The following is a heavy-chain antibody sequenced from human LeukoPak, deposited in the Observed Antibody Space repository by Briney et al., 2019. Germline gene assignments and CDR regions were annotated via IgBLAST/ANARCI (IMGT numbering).Heavy chain of an antibody. J-gene: IGHJ5*02. Sequence: PSGTLSLTCAVSGGSISSSNWWSWVRQPPGKGLEWIGEIYHSGRTNYNPSLKSRVTISVDTSKNQFSLKLSSVTAADTAVYYCARPVPSRLGWFDPWGQGTLVTVSS. V-gene: IGHV4-4*02. CDR3: ARPVPSRLGWFDP. CDR1: GGSISSSNW. CDR2: IYHSGRT. D-gene: IGHD1-1*01.